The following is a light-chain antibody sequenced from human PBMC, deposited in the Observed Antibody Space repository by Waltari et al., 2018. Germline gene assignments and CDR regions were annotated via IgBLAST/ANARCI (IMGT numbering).Light chain of an antibody. CDR1: QGISSY. Sequence: AIRMTQSPSSLSASTGDRVTITCRASQGISSYLAWYQQKPGKAPKLLIYAASTLQSGVPSRFSGSGAGTDFTLTISSLQAEDFATYYCQQVNSFPATFGGGTTVESK. CDR2: AAS. CDR3: QQVNSFPAT. J-gene: IGKJ4*01. V-gene: IGKV1-8*01.